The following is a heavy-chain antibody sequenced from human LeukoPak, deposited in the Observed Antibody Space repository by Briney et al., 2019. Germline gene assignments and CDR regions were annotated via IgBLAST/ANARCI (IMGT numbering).Heavy chain of an antibody. CDR1: GDSLSTSSDY. CDR3: ARSYYYDYRQIDY. D-gene: IGHD3-22*01. CDR2: IYYSGST. V-gene: IGHV4-39*01. Sequence: PSETLSLTCTVSGDSLSTSSDYWGWIRQPPGKGLEWLGSIYYSGSTYYNPSLKSRVTISVDTSKNQFSLNLYSVTAADTAVFYCARSYYYDYRQIDYWGQGTLVTVSS. J-gene: IGHJ4*02.